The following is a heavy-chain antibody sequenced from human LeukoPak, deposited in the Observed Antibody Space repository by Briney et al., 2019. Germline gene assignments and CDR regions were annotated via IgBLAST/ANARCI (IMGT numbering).Heavy chain of an antibody. CDR3: AKVAITIFGVVLYYFDY. CDR2: ISGSGGST. J-gene: IGHJ4*02. CDR1: GFTFSSYA. Sequence: QPGGSLRLSCAASGFTFSSYAMSWVRQAPGKGLEWVSAISGSGGSTYYADSVKGRFTISRDNSKNTLYLQMNSLRAEDTAVYYGAKVAITIFGVVLYYFDYWGQGTLVTVSS. V-gene: IGHV3-23*01. D-gene: IGHD3-3*01.